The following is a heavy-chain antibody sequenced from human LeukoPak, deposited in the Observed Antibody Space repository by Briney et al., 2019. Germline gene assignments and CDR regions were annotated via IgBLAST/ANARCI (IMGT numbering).Heavy chain of an antibody. V-gene: IGHV1-46*01. D-gene: IGHD4-17*01. J-gene: IGHJ4*02. CDR2: IYPRDGST. Sequence: ASVKVSCKASGYSFTSNYIHWVRQAPGQGLEWMGMIYPRDGSTSYAQKFQGRVTVTRDTSTSTVHMELGGLRSEDTAVYYCASIGTVTKDRESYWGQGTLVTVSS. CDR3: ASIGTVTKDRESY. CDR1: GYSFTSNY.